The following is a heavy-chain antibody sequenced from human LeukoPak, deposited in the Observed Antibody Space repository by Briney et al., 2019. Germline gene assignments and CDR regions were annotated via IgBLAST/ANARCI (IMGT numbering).Heavy chain of an antibody. CDR2: INHSGST. V-gene: IGHV4-34*01. CDR3: ARDYCGSGSYYWYYFDY. J-gene: IGHJ4*02. Sequence: PSETLSLTCAVYGGSFSGYYWSWIRQPPGKGLEWIGEINHSGSTNYNPSLKSRVTISVDTSKNQFSLKLSSVTAADTAVYYCARDYCGSGSYYWYYFDYWGQGTLVTVSS. D-gene: IGHD3-10*01. CDR1: GGSFSGYY.